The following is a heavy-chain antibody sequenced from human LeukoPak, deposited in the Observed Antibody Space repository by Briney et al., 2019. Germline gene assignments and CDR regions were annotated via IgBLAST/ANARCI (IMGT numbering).Heavy chain of an antibody. CDR2: ISSSSSYI. Sequence: GGSLRLSXAASGFTFSSYRMNWVRQAPGKGLEWVSSISSSSSYIYYADSVKGRFTISRDNAKNSLYLQMNSLRAEDTAVYYYARDRRNYPGDWGQGTLVTVSS. V-gene: IGHV3-21*01. CDR1: GFTFSSYR. J-gene: IGHJ4*02. D-gene: IGHD1-7*01. CDR3: ARDRRNYPGD.